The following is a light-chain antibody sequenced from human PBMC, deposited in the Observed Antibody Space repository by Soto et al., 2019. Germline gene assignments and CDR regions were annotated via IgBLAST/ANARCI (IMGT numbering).Light chain of an antibody. J-gene: IGLJ1*01. V-gene: IGLV2-14*01. CDR1: SSYVGGYNY. CDR3: DSYTSGSSYV. CDR2: DVS. Sequence: QSVLTQPASVSGAPGQSLTLSCPGTSSYVGGYNYVSWYQQHPGKAPKLMIYDVSYRPSGVSDRFSGSKSGNTASLTISGLQSEDEADYYCDSYTSGSSYVFGTGTKVTVL.